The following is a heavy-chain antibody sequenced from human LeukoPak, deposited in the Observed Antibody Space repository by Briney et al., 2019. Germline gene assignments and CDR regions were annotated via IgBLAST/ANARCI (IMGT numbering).Heavy chain of an antibody. CDR1: GFPFSSYA. D-gene: IGHD6-6*01. Sequence: PGESLRLSCAASGFPFSSYAMSWVRQAPGKGLEWVSTISNSDDSTYYADSVKGRFTISRDNSKNTLYLQMNSLRAEDTAVYYCARGASSDYWGQGTLVTVSS. V-gene: IGHV3-23*01. CDR3: ARGASSDY. CDR2: ISNSDDST. J-gene: IGHJ4*02.